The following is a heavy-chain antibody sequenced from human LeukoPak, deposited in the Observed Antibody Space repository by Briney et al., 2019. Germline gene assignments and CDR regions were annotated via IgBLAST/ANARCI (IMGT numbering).Heavy chain of an antibody. Sequence: GGSLRLSCAASGFTFSSYSMNWVRQAPGKGLEWVSSISSSSSYIYYADSVKGRFTISRDNAKNSLYLQMNSLRAEDTAVYYCARVDIVVVSAAHPLDYWGQGTLVTVSS. CDR2: ISSSSSYI. CDR1: GFTFSSYS. V-gene: IGHV3-21*01. CDR3: ARVDIVVVSAAHPLDY. J-gene: IGHJ4*02. D-gene: IGHD2-2*01.